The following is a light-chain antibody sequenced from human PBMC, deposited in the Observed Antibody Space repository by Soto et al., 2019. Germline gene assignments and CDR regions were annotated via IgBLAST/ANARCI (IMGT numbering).Light chain of an antibody. J-gene: IGKJ5*01. V-gene: IGKV1-5*01. CDR2: DAS. CDR3: QQYHRSSIT. CDR1: QSLNND. Sequence: VSQSLNNDLAWYQQKPGKAPNLLIYDASTLERGVPSRFRGTGSGTEFTLAINSLQPDDFATYYCQQYHRSSITFGQGTRLEIK.